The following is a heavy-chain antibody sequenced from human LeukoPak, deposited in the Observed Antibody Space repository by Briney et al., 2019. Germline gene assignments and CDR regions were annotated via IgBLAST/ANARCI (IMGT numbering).Heavy chain of an antibody. D-gene: IGHD6-13*01. CDR3: AKMAPADPYTNSSLRPFESNVHWDY. V-gene: IGHV3-33*06. Sequence: WESLRLSCAVSGCTISNYGMHWIRLPQGKGLEWETSLWYDGSNNCYSDSVKAPFTISRDNSKNTFYLPMHSLRAEDTAVYYWAKMAPADPYTNSSLRPFESNVHWDYWGQGTLVTVSS. CDR1: GCTISNYG. J-gene: IGHJ4*02. CDR2: LWYDGSNN.